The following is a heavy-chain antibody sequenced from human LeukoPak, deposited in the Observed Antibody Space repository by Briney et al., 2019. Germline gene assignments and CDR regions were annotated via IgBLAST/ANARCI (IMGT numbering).Heavy chain of an antibody. D-gene: IGHD3-10*01. Sequence: SETLSLTCAVYSGCFSGDYWSWIRQPPGKGLEWIGEINHSGTTKYNPSLKSRVTISVDTSKDQFSLKLSSVTAADSAIYYCARGRAYGPGRYYQRKPLDYWGQGTLVTVSS. CDR3: ARGRAYGPGRYYQRKPLDY. CDR1: SGCFSGDY. V-gene: IGHV4-34*01. J-gene: IGHJ4*02. CDR2: INHSGTT.